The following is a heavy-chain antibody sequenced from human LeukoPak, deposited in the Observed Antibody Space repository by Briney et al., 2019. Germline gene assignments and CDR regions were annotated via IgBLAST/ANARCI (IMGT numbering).Heavy chain of an antibody. Sequence: GGSLRLSCAASGFTFSSSAMTWVRQAPGKGLEWVSGIGGGGTGAHYADSVKGRFTVSRDNSRNTLYLQMNSLRAEDTALYYCAKELESWEIFEYWGQGTLVTVSS. CDR2: IGGGGTGA. J-gene: IGHJ4*02. CDR1: GFTFSSSA. D-gene: IGHD1-26*01. CDR3: AKELESWEIFEY. V-gene: IGHV3-23*01.